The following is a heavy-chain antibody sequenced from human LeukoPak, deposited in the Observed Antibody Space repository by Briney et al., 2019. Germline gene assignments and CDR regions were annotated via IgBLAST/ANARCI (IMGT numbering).Heavy chain of an antibody. J-gene: IGHJ4*02. CDR3: ARGSASRGGGSDFDY. D-gene: IGHD2-15*01. V-gene: IGHV3-21*01. CDR2: ISSSSSYI. Sequence: GGSLRLSCAASGFTFSNYRMSWVRQAPGKGLEWVSSISSSSSYIYYADSVKGRFTISRDNAKNSLYLPMNSLRAEDTAVYYCARGSASRGGGSDFDYWGQGTLVTVSS. CDR1: GFTFSNYR.